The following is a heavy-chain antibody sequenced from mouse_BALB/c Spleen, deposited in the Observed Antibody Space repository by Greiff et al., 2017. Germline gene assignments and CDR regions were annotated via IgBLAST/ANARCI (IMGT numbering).Heavy chain of an antibody. V-gene: IGHV5-15*02. Sequence: EVMLVESGGGLVQPGGSRKLSCAASGFTFSDYGMAWVRQAPGKGPEWVAFISNLAYSIYYADTVTGRFTISRENAKNTLYLEMSSLRSEDTAMYYCARDPYGYDGFYYFDYWGQGTTLTVSS. CDR3: ARDPYGYDGFYYFDY. J-gene: IGHJ2*01. D-gene: IGHD2-2*01. CDR2: ISNLAYSI. CDR1: GFTFSDYG.